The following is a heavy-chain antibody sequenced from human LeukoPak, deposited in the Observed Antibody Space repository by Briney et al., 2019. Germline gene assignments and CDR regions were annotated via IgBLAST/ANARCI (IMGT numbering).Heavy chain of an antibody. Sequence: PSETLSLTCAVSGYSISSSNWWGWIRQPPGKGLEWIGYIYYSGSTYYNPSLKSRVTMSVDTSKNQFSLKLSSVTAVDTAVYYCARTVVPAAIGPDAFDICGQGTMVTVSS. J-gene: IGHJ3*02. V-gene: IGHV4-28*01. CDR3: ARTVVPAAIGPDAFDI. D-gene: IGHD2-2*01. CDR1: GYSISSSNW. CDR2: IYYSGST.